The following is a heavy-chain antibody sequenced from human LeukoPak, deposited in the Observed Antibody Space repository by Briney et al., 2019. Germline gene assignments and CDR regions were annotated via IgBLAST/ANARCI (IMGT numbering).Heavy chain of an antibody. CDR1: GYTFTSYG. J-gene: IGHJ6*03. D-gene: IGHD3-3*01. CDR2: ISVYNWNT. V-gene: IGHV1-18*01. CDR3: ARAGGFYDFWSGYYTRSYYYYMDV. Sequence: AAVRVSCKASGYTFTSYGISWVRQAPGQGLEWMGWISVYNWNTNYAQKFQGRVTMTTDTSTSTAYMELRSLRSDDTAVYYCARAGGFYDFWSGYYTRSYYYYMDVWGKGTTVTVS.